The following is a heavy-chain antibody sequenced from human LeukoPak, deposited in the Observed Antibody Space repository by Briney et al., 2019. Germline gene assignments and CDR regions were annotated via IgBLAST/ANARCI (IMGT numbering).Heavy chain of an antibody. Sequence: SVKVSCKAAGNSISNYAVSWVRQAPGQGFEWMGGIIPIFGTADYAQKFQGRVTITADQSTSTTYMALSSLKSEDTATYYCTTRACHAGGCSSSFYYYYGLHFWGQGTTVSVSS. CDR2: IIPIFGTA. D-gene: IGHD3-16*01. CDR1: GNSISNYA. J-gene: IGHJ6*02. V-gene: IGHV1-69*13. CDR3: TTRACHAGGCSSSFYYYYGLHF.